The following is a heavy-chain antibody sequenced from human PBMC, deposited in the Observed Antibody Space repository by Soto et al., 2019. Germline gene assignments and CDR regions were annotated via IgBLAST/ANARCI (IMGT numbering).Heavy chain of an antibody. CDR3: ARLVYDTRLNYMYFDF. CDR2: IFHDGTA. D-gene: IGHD2-8*01. CDR1: GVSISSGNW. Sequence: SETLSLTCAVSGVSISSGNWWTFVRQTPQRGLEYIGEIFHDGTANYYPSFERRVAISVDTSKNQFSLKLTSVTAADTAIYFCARLVYDTRLNYMYFDFWGQGALVTVSS. V-gene: IGHV4-4*02. J-gene: IGHJ4*02.